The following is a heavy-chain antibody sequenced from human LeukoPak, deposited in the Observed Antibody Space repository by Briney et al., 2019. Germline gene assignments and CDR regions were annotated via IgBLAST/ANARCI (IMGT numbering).Heavy chain of an antibody. D-gene: IGHD3-3*01. CDR1: GYTFTSYY. V-gene: IGHV1-46*01. J-gene: IGHJ4*02. CDR2: INPSGGST. CDR3: ARDRLLEWLHHNHPFDY. Sequence: GASVKVSCKASGYTFTSYYMHWVRQAPGQGLEWMGIINPSGGSTNYAQKLQGRVTMTTDTSTSTAYMELRSLRSDDTAVYYCARDRLLEWLHHNHPFDYWGQGTLVTVSS.